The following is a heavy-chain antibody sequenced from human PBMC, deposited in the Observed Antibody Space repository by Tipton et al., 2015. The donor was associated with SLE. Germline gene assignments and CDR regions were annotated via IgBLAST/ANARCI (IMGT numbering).Heavy chain of an antibody. CDR1: GYSISSGYY. CDR3: ARGSFMDV. V-gene: IGHV4-38-2*02. CDR2: IYHSGST. Sequence: TLSLTCTVSGYSISSGYYWGWIRQPPGKGLEWIGSIYHSGSTYSNPSLKSRVTISVDTSKNQFSLRLSSVTAADMAVYYCARGSFMDVWGKGTTVTVSS. J-gene: IGHJ6*03.